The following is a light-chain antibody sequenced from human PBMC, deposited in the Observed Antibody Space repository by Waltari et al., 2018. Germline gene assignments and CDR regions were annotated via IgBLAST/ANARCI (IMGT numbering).Light chain of an antibody. J-gene: IGLJ3*02. V-gene: IGLV1-51*01. CDR1: SSSICRHY. CDR3: GTWDTGLAAEV. Sequence: QSVLTQPPSGSAPPGQKVPISCPGSSSSICRHYVSWYQLHPGTAPKLLIYDNYNRPSGIPFRFSGSKSGTSATLVITGLQTGDEADYYCGTWDTGLAAEVFGGGTKLTVL. CDR2: DNY.